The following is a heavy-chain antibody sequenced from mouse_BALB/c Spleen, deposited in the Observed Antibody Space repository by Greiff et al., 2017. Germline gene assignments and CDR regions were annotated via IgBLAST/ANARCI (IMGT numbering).Heavy chain of an antibody. V-gene: IGHV1-87*01. CDR2: IYPGDGDT. CDR1: GYTFTSYW. Sequence: VQLQQSGAELARPGASVKLSCKASGYTFTSYWMQWVKQRPGQGLEWIGAIYPGDGDTNYNGKFKGKATLTADKSSSTAYMQLSSLTSVDSAVYFCARVMITGSWFAYWGQGTLVTVSA. D-gene: IGHD2-4*01. CDR3: ARVMITGSWFAY. J-gene: IGHJ3*01.